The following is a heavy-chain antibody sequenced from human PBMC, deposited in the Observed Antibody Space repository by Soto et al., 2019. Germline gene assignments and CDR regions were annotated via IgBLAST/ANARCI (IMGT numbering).Heavy chain of an antibody. Sequence: SVKVSFKASCYTFTSHGFSWVRQAPGQGLEWMGWISTYNGKTDYAQKFQGRVTMTADTRTNTGYMELRSLRSDDTAVYYCARLLTGGVTYREDAFDIWGQGTKVTVSS. J-gene: IGHJ3*02. CDR1: CYTFTSHG. CDR3: ARLLTGGVTYREDAFDI. V-gene: IGHV1-18*01. CDR2: ISTYNGKT. D-gene: IGHD3-16*01.